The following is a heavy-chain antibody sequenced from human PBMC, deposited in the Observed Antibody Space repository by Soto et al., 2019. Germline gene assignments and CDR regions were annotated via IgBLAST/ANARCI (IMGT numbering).Heavy chain of an antibody. Sequence: KPSETLSLTCTVSGVSISNHFWSWIRQPPGKGLEWIGYVYNTVTTKYNPSLESRVTISVDTSKNQFSLNLNSVTAADTAVYYCAGSRSRGLLIDIWAQGTLVTVS. CDR3: AGSRSRGLLIDI. CDR2: VYNTVTT. D-gene: IGHD3-10*01. V-gene: IGHV4-59*11. J-gene: IGHJ5*02. CDR1: GVSISNHF.